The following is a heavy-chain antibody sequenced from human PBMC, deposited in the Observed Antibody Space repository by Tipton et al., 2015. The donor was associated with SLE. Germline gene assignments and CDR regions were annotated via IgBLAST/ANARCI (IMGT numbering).Heavy chain of an antibody. CDR3: ANSRFVPEAY. J-gene: IGHJ4*02. CDR2: IYGGGST. D-gene: IGHD3-3*01. Sequence: SLRLSCAASGFTVSGNYMGWVRQAPGKGLDWVSVIYGGGSTDYAASVKGRFTISRDNSQNTLFLQMNSLRADDTAVYYCANSRFVPEAYWGQGTLVTVSS. CDR1: GFTVSGNY. V-gene: IGHV3-66*01.